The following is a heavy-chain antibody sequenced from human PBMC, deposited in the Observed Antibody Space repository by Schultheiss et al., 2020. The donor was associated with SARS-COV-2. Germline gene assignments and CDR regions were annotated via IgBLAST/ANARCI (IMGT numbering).Heavy chain of an antibody. V-gene: IGHV3-15*01. CDR3: ATGEGYSGSLGFDY. J-gene: IGHJ4*02. CDR2: IKSKTNGGTT. CDR1: GFTFSGYA. D-gene: IGHD1-26*01. Sequence: GGSLRLSCAASGFTFSGYAMHWVRQASGKGLEWVGCIKSKTNGGTTDYAAPVKGRFTISRDDAKNTLYLQMNSLKTEDTAVYYCATGEGYSGSLGFDYWGQGTLVTVSS.